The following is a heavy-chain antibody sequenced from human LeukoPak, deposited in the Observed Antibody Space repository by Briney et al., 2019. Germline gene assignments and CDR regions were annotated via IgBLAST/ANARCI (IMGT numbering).Heavy chain of an antibody. CDR2: IKSDGTTT. Sequence: SGGSLRLSCAASGFIFSRNWMHWVRQAPGKGLVWVSRIKSDGTTTSYADSVKGRFTISRDNAKNTLYLQMNSLRAEDTAVYYCARGSSVVALDWGQGTLVTVSS. D-gene: IGHD2-15*01. CDR1: GFIFSRNW. CDR3: ARGSSVVALD. V-gene: IGHV3-74*01. J-gene: IGHJ4*02.